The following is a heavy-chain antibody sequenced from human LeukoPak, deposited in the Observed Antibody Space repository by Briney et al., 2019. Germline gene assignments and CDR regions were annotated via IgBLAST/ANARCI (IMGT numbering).Heavy chain of an antibody. CDR1: GYTFTSYG. CDR3: ARGLNYYDSSGFTN. CDR2: INPNSGGT. J-gene: IGHJ4*02. D-gene: IGHD3-22*01. V-gene: IGHV1-2*02. Sequence: ASVKVSCKASGYTFTSYGISWVRQAPGQGLEWMGWINPNSGGTNYAQKFQGRVTMTRDTSISTAYMELSRLRSDDTAVYYCARGLNYYDSSGFTNWGQGTLVTVSS.